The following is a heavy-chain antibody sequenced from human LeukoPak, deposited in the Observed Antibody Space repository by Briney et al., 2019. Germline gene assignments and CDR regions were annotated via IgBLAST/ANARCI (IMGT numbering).Heavy chain of an antibody. J-gene: IGHJ3*02. V-gene: IGHV3-11*01. CDR1: GFTFSDYY. CDR2: ISSSGSTI. CDR3: ARDSYYYDSSGYRVDAFDI. Sequence: PGGSLRLSCAASGFTFSDYYMSWIRQAPGEGLEWVSYISSSGSTIYYADSVKGRFTISRDNAKNSLYLQMNSLRAEDTAVYYCARDSYYYDSSGYRVDAFDIWGQGTMVTVSS. D-gene: IGHD3-22*01.